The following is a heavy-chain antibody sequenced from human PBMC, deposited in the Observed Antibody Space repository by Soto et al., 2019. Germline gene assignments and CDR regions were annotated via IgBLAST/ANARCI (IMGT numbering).Heavy chain of an antibody. V-gene: IGHV3-48*01. J-gene: IGHJ4*02. CDR3: AGRLTTAASLDY. CDR2: ISSRSSTI. CDR1: GFTFSSFS. Sequence: GGSLRLSCAASGFTFSSFSMNWVRLAPGKGLEWVSYISSRSSTIYYADSVKGRFTISRDNSKNTLYLQMDSLRAEDTAIYYCAGRLTTAASLDYWGRGTLVTVSS. D-gene: IGHD3-16*01.